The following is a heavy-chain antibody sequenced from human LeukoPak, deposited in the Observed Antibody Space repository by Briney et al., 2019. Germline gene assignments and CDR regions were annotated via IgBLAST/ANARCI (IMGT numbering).Heavy chain of an antibody. J-gene: IGHJ6*02. V-gene: IGHV1-18*01. CDR3: ARETPPGYYYYYGMDV. Sequence: ASVKVSCTASGYTFTSYGISWVRQAPGQGLEWMGWISAYNGNTNYAQKLQGRVTVTTDTSTSTAYMELRSLRSDDTAVYYCARETPPGYYYYYGMDVWGQGTTVTVSS. CDR1: GYTFTSYG. CDR2: ISAYNGNT.